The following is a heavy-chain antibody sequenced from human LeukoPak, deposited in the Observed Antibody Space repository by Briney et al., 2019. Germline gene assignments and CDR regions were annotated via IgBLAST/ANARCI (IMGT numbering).Heavy chain of an antibody. Sequence: ASVKVSCKASGYTFTSYYMHWVRQAPGQGLEWMGIINPSGGSTSYAQKFQGRVTMTRDTSTSTVYMELSSLRSEDTALYYCAGGYLGGGFDIWGRGTMVTVSS. V-gene: IGHV1-46*01. CDR2: INPSGGST. CDR3: AGGYLGGGFDI. D-gene: IGHD5-18*01. J-gene: IGHJ3*02. CDR1: GYTFTSYY.